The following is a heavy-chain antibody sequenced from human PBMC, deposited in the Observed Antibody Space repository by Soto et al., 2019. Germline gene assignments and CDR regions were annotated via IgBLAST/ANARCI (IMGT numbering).Heavy chain of an antibody. CDR2: IIPIFGTA. Sequence: ASVKVSCKASGGTFSSYAISWVRQAPGQGLEWMGGIIPIFGTANYAQKFQGRVTITADESTSTAYMELSSLRSEDTAVYYCARTETDIAVAGTKDYYYYGMDVWGQGTTVTVSS. CDR3: ARTETDIAVAGTKDYYYYGMDV. D-gene: IGHD6-19*01. V-gene: IGHV1-69*13. J-gene: IGHJ6*02. CDR1: GGTFSSYA.